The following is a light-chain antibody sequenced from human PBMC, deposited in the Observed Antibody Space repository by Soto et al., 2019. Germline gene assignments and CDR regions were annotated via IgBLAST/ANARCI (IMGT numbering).Light chain of an antibody. CDR1: QSVTSSY. Sequence: EIVLTQSPGTLSLSPGERATLSCRASQSVTSSYLTWYQQKPGQAPGLLIYGASTRAAGIPDRFSGSGSGTDFTLTISSLEPEDFAVYYCQQYGKLPITFGQGTRLEIK. CDR2: GAS. CDR3: QQYGKLPIT. V-gene: IGKV3-20*01. J-gene: IGKJ5*01.